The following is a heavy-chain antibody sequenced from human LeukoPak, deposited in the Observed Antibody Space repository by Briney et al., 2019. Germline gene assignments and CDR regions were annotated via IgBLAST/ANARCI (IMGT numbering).Heavy chain of an antibody. CDR3: ARTSSGSYYGIDFDY. D-gene: IGHD1-26*01. CDR2: IYTSGST. V-gene: IGHV4-4*07. J-gene: IGHJ4*02. Sequence: SETLSLTCTVSGGSISSYYWSWIRQPAGKGLEWIGRIYTSGSTNYNPSLKSRVTMSVDTSKNQYSLKLSSVTAADTAVYYCARTSSGSYYGIDFDYWGQGTLVTVSS. CDR1: GGSISSYY.